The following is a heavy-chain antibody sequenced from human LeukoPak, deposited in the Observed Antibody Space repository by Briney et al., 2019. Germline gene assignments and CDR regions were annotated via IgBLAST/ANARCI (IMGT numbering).Heavy chain of an antibody. V-gene: IGHV3-30*18. CDR1: GFTFSSYG. D-gene: IGHD5-18*01. CDR2: ISYDGSNK. CDR3: AKEDDTSYGFDY. J-gene: IGHJ4*02. Sequence: PGGSLRLSCAASGFTFSSYGMHWVRQAPGKGLEWVAVISYDGSNKYYADSVKGRFTISRDNSKNTLYLQMNSLRAEDTAVYYCAKEDDTSYGFDYWGQGTLVTVSS.